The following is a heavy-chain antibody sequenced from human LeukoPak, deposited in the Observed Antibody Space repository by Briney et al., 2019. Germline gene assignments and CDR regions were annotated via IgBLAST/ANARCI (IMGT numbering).Heavy chain of an antibody. D-gene: IGHD1-26*01. Sequence: SVKVSCKASGGTFSSYAISWVRQAPGQGLEWMGGIIPIFGTANYAQKFQGRVTITADESTSTAYMELSSLRSDDTAVYYCAKLGATVGYSPIDYWGQGTLVTVSS. V-gene: IGHV1-69*01. CDR3: AKLGATVGYSPIDY. CDR2: IIPIFGTA. J-gene: IGHJ4*02. CDR1: GGTFSSYA.